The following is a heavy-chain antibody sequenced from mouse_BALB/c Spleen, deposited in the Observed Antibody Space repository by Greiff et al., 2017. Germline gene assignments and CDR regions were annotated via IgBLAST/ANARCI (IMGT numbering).Heavy chain of an antibody. V-gene: IGHV5-4*02. J-gene: IGHJ1*01. CDR3: AGGHYYGSSYGWYFDV. D-gene: IGHD1-1*01. Sequence: EVHLVESGGGLVKPGGSLKLSCAASGFTFSDYYMYWVRQTPEKRLEWVATISDGGSYTYYPDSVKGRFTISRDNAKNNLYLQMSSLKSEDTAMYYCAGGHYYGSSYGWYFDVWGAGTTVTVSS. CDR1: GFTFSDYY. CDR2: ISDGGSYT.